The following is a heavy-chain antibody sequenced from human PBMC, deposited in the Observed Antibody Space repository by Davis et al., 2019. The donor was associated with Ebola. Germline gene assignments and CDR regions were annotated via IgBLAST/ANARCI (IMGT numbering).Heavy chain of an antibody. CDR1: GGSFSGHY. Sequence: MPSETLSLTCAVYGGSFSGHYWSWIRQPPGKGLEWIGEINHSGSTNYNPSLKSRVTISVDTSKNQFSLKLSSVTAADTAVYYCASVPYYYGSGSPWGQGTLVTVSS. J-gene: IGHJ5*02. CDR2: INHSGST. D-gene: IGHD3-10*01. V-gene: IGHV4-34*01. CDR3: ASVPYYYGSGSP.